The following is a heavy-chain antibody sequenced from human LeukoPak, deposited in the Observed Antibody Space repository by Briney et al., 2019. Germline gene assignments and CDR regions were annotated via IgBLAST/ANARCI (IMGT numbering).Heavy chain of an antibody. CDR2: IYHSGST. J-gene: IGHJ4*02. D-gene: IGHD4-17*01. CDR1: GGSISSGGYS. CDR3: ARSHGDYEIFDY. V-gene: IGHV4-30-2*01. Sequence: SETLSLTCAVSGGSISSGGYSWSWIRQPPGKGLEWIGYIYHSGSTYYNPSLKSRVTISVDRSKNQFSLKLSSMTAADTAVYYCARSHGDYEIFDYWGQGTLVTVSS.